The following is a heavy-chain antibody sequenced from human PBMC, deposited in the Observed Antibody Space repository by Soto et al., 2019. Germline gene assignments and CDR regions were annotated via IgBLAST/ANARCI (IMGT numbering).Heavy chain of an antibody. V-gene: IGHV7-4-1*01. Sequence: GASVKVSCKASGYTFTSYGMNWVRQAPGQGLEWMGWINTNNGNPTYAQGFTGRVVFSLDTSVSTAYLQICSLKSDDTAVYYCEREGGHRYGYAYWGRGTLVIVSS. CDR3: EREGGHRYGYAY. D-gene: IGHD5-18*01. CDR1: GYTFTSYG. J-gene: IGHJ4*01. CDR2: INTNNGNP.